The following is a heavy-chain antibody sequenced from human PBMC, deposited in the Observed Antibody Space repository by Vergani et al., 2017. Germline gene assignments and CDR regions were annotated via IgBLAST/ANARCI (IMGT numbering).Heavy chain of an antibody. Sequence: QVVQSGAEVKKPGTSVKVSCKASGFTFTSSAMQWVRQARGQRLEWIGWIVVGSGNTNYAQKIQERVTITRDMSTSTAYMELSSLRSEVTAVYYCAAWWQSRSAFDIGGQGTMVTVSS. D-gene: IGHD2-15*01. CDR2: IVVGSGNT. J-gene: IGHJ3*02. CDR1: GFTFTSSA. CDR3: AAWWQSRSAFDI. V-gene: IGHV1-58*02.